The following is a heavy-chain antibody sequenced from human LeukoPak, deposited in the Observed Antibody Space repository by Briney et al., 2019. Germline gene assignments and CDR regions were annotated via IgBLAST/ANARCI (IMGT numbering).Heavy chain of an antibody. Sequence: SETLFLTSTVSGGSISSGGHYWSWLRQHPGKGLEWIGYINYSGSTYYNPSLKSRVTISVDTSQNQFSLKLSSVTAADTAVYYCARDEAIFGAGYYYGMDVWGQGTTVTVSS. CDR2: INYSGST. D-gene: IGHD3-3*01. CDR1: GGSISSGGHY. V-gene: IGHV4-31*03. J-gene: IGHJ6*02. CDR3: ARDEAIFGAGYYYGMDV.